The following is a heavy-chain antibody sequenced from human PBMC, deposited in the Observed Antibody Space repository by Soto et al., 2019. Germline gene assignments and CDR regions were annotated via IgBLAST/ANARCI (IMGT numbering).Heavy chain of an antibody. CDR3: ARGHSWQLTPGGMDV. J-gene: IGHJ6*02. D-gene: IGHD6-6*01. CDR2: INPSGGST. Sequence: ASVKVSCKASGYTFTSYYMHWVRQAPGQELEWMGIINPSGGSTSYAQKFQGRVTMTRDTSTSTVYMELSSLRSEDTAVYYCARGHSWQLTPGGMDVWGQGTTVTVSS. V-gene: IGHV1-46*01. CDR1: GYTFTSYY.